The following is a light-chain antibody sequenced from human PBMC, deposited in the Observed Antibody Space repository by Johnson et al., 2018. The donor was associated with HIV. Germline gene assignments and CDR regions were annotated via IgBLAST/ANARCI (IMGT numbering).Light chain of an antibody. CDR1: SSDMGNYA. V-gene: IGLV1-51*01. CDR3: GTWDSSLSAGQGV. CDR2: DNN. J-gene: IGLJ1*01. Sequence: QSVLTQPPSVSAAPGQKVTISCSGSSSDMGNYAVSWYQQLPGTAPKLLIYDNNKRPSGIPDRFSGSKSGTSATLGITGLQTGDEADYYCGTWDSSLSAGQGVFGTGTKVTVL.